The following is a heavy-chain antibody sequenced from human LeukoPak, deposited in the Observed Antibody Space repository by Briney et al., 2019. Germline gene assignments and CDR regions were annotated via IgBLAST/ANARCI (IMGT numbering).Heavy chain of an antibody. J-gene: IGHJ5*02. CDR3: ATDHSMANTAWWFDP. Sequence: ASVKVSCKASGYTFTSYYMHWVRQAPGQGLEWMGIINPSGGSTSYAQKFQGRITMSRDTSTSTVYMELSSLRSEDTAFYYCATDHSMANTAWWFDPWSQGTLVTVSS. D-gene: IGHD5-24*01. V-gene: IGHV1-46*01. CDR2: INPSGGST. CDR1: GYTFTSYY.